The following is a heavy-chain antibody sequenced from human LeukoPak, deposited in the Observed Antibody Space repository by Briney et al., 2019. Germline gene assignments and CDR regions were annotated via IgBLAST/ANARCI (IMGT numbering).Heavy chain of an antibody. Sequence: PSETLSLTCTVSGVSISSSSYYWGWIRQPPGKGLEWIGSIYYSGSTYYNPSLKSRVTISVDTSKNQFSLKLSSVTAADTAVYYCARDDAQAVAGTLHSGRYWGQGTLVTVSS. CDR3: ARDDAQAVAGTLHSGRY. V-gene: IGHV4-39*07. CDR1: GVSISSSSYY. D-gene: IGHD6-19*01. J-gene: IGHJ4*02. CDR2: IYYSGST.